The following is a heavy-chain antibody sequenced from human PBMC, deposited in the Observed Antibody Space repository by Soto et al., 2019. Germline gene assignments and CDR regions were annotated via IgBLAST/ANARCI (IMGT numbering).Heavy chain of an antibody. CDR3: AKDITLVRGVITRLFDY. D-gene: IGHD3-10*01. V-gene: IGHV3-23*01. Sequence: GGPLRLSCAASGFTFSSYAMSWVRQAPGKGLEWVSAISGSGGSTYYADSVKGRFTISRDNSKNTLYLQMNSLGAEDRAVYYCAKDITLVRGVITRLFDYWGKGTLVTVSP. J-gene: IGHJ4*02. CDR2: ISGSGGST. CDR1: GFTFSSYA.